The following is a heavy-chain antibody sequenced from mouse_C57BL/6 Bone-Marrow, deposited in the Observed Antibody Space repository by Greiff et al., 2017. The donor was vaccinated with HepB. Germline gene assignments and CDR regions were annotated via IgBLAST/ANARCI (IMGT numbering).Heavy chain of an antibody. CDR3: TTPYYGSGGFDV. V-gene: IGHV14-4*01. D-gene: IGHD1-1*01. CDR1: GFNIKDDY. CDR2: IDPENGDT. J-gene: IGHJ1*03. Sequence: VQLKESGAELVRPGASVKLSCTAPGFNIKDDYMHWVKQRPEQGLEWIGWIDPENGDTEYASKFQGKATITADTSSNTAYLQLSSLTSEDTAVYYCTTPYYGSGGFDVWGTGTTVTVSS.